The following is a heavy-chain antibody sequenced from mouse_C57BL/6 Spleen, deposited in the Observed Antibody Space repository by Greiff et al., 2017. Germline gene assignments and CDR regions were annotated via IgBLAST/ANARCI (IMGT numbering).Heavy chain of an antibody. V-gene: IGHV1-69*01. Sequence: VQLQQPGAELVMPGASVKLSCKASGYTFPSYWMHWVKQRPGQGLEWIGEIDPSDSYTNYNQKFKGKSTLTVDKSSSTAYMQLSSLTSEDSAVYYCAKTLYGSSSFAYWGQGTLVTVSA. D-gene: IGHD1-1*01. J-gene: IGHJ3*01. CDR2: IDPSDSYT. CDR1: GYTFPSYW. CDR3: AKTLYGSSSFAY.